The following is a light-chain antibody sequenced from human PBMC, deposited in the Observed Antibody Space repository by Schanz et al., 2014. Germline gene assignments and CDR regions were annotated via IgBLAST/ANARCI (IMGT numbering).Light chain of an antibody. CDR1: QSVLYTSDSKNY. Sequence: DIVMTQSPDSLPVSLGERATIHCKSSQSVLYTSDSKNYLAWYQQKPGQPPKPLIYWASTRESGVPDRFSGRGFGTDFTLTFSSMQAEDVAVYLCLKYYTTPRTFGQGTEVEIK. CDR3: LKYYTTPRT. J-gene: IGKJ2*01. V-gene: IGKV4-1*01. CDR2: WAS.